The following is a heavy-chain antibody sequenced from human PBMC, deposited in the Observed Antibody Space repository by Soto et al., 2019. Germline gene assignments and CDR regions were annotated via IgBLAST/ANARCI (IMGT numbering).Heavy chain of an antibody. CDR2: IIPIFATA. D-gene: IGHD2-2*01. CDR3: ARSVSFRYQLLKRGMDV. CDR1: GGTFSSYA. V-gene: IGHV1-69*01. Sequence: QVQLVQFRAEVKKPGSSVKVSCKASGGTFSSYAISWVRQAPGQGLEWMGGIIPIFATANYAQKFQGRVMITVDESTSTAYMELSSLRSQDTAVYYCARSVSFRYQLLKRGMDVWGQGTTVTVS. J-gene: IGHJ6*02.